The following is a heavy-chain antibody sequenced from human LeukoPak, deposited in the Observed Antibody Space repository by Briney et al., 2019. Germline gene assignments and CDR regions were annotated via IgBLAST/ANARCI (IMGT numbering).Heavy chain of an antibody. CDR2: IYYSGST. V-gene: IGHV4-59*01. J-gene: IGHJ5*02. CDR3: AGVVVDSITIFGVVTYRKNWFDP. D-gene: IGHD3-3*01. Sequence: PETLSLTCTVSGGSISSYYWSWIRQPPGKGLEWIGYIYYSGSTNYNPSLKSRVTISVDTSKNQFSLKLSSVTAADTTVYYCAGVVVDSITIFGVVTYRKNWFDPWGQGTLVTVSS. CDR1: GGSISSYY.